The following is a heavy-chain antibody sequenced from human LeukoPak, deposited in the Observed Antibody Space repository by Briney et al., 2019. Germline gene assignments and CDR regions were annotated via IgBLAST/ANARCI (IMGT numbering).Heavy chain of an antibody. CDR1: GFTFSSSG. D-gene: IGHD4-11*01. J-gene: IGHJ6*02. CDR2: VSYDGRNK. CDR3: AKDYGYYSSYYYVMDV. V-gene: IGHV3-30*18. Sequence: GGSLRLSCAASGFTFSSSGMHWVRQAPGKGLEWVAVVSYDGRNKYYADSVKGRFTISRDNSKNTLYMQMNSLRAEDTAVYYCAKDYGYYSSYYYVMDVWGQGTTVTVSS.